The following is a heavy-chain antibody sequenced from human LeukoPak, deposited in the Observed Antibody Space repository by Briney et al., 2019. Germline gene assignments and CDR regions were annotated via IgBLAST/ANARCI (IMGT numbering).Heavy chain of an antibody. Sequence: PGGSLRLSCAASGFTFSSYGMHWVRQAPGKGLEWVAVISYDGSNKYYADSVKGRFTISRDNSKNTLYLQMNSLRAEDTAVYYCAKGIGYSGYDYTYYYYGMDVWGQGTTVTVSS. D-gene: IGHD5-12*01. CDR2: ISYDGSNK. J-gene: IGHJ6*02. V-gene: IGHV3-30*18. CDR1: GFTFSSYG. CDR3: AKGIGYSGYDYTYYYYGMDV.